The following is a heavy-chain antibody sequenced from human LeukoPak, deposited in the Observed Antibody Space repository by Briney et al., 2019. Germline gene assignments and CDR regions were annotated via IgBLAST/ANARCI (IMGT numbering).Heavy chain of an antibody. Sequence: GGSLRLSCAASGFTFSSYGMHWVRQAPGKGLEWVAVISYDGSNKYYADSVKGRFTISRDNSKNTLSLQVNSLRAEDTAMYYCAKDDDWGRYKHWGQGTLVTVSS. D-gene: IGHD3-16*01. CDR1: GFTFSSYG. CDR3: AKDDDWGRYKH. J-gene: IGHJ1*01. V-gene: IGHV3-30*18. CDR2: ISYDGSNK.